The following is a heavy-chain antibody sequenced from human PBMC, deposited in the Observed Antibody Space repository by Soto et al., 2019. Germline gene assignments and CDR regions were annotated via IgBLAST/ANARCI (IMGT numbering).Heavy chain of an antibody. Sequence: QVQLVQSGAEVKKPGSSVKVSCKASGGTFSSYAISWVRQAPGQGLEWMGGIIPIFGTTNYAQKFQGRVTITADESTSTAYMELNSLRSEDTAVYYCASVVTVVKSFHYWYFDLWGRGTLVTVSS. V-gene: IGHV1-69*12. CDR3: ASVVTVVKSFHYWYFDL. D-gene: IGHD2-15*01. CDR2: IIPIFGTT. CDR1: GGTFSSYA. J-gene: IGHJ2*01.